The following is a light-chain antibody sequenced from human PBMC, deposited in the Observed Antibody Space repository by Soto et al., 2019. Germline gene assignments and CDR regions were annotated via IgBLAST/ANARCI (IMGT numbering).Light chain of an antibody. Sequence: EIVLTQSPATLSLSPGERATLSCRASQSLSRFLAWYQQKPGQAPRLLIYDASNGATGVPARFSGSGSGTDFTLTISSLEPEDFAVYYCQQRTNWLTFGGGTKVDSK. V-gene: IGKV3-11*01. CDR1: QSLSRF. J-gene: IGKJ4*01. CDR2: DAS. CDR3: QQRTNWLT.